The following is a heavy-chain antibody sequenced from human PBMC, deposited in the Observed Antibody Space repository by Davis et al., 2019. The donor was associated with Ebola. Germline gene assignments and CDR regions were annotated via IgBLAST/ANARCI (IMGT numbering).Heavy chain of an antibody. J-gene: IGHJ3*02. V-gene: IGHV1-46*01. CDR3: ARARGGTEYDAFDI. Sequence: ASVKVSCKASGYTFTGYYMHWVRQAPGQGLEWMGIINPSGGSTSYAQKFQGRVTMTTDTSTSTAYMELRSLRSDDTAVYYCARARGGTEYDAFDIWGQGTMVTVS. CDR1: GYTFTGYY. D-gene: IGHD2-8*02. CDR2: INPSGGST.